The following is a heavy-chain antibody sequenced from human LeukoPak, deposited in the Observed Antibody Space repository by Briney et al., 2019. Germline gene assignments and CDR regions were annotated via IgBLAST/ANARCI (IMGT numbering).Heavy chain of an antibody. CDR1: GFTFSNSD. CDR3: ARNLNSPIAVAGSDY. V-gene: IGHV3-21*01. Sequence: GGSLRLSCAASGFTFSNSDMEWVRQAPGKGLEWVSSTTPSSTYIYYAESMRGRFTVSRDNAKNSLCLQMNSLTAEDTAVYYCARNLNSPIAVAGSDYWGQGTLVTVSS. CDR2: TTPSSTYI. D-gene: IGHD6-19*01. J-gene: IGHJ4*02.